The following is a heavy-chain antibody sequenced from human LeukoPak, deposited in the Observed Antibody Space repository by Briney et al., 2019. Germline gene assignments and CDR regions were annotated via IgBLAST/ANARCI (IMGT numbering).Heavy chain of an antibody. CDR2: IYYSGST. V-gene: IGHV4-59*01. Sequence: SETLCLTCTVSGGSISSYYWSWIRQPPGKGLEWIGYIYYSGSTNYNPSLKSRVTISVDTSKNQFSLKLSSVTAADTAVYYCARDKQQWSTYHYWYFDLWGRGTLVTVSS. D-gene: IGHD6-19*01. CDR3: ARDKQQWSTYHYWYFDL. CDR1: GGSISSYY. J-gene: IGHJ2*01.